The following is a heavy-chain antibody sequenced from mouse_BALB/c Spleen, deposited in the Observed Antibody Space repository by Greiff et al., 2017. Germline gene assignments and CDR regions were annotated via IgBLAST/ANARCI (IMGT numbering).Heavy chain of an antibody. J-gene: IGHJ2*01. CDR1: GFTFTDYY. CDR3: ARDGLGNFDY. Sequence: DVMLVESGGGLVQPGGSLRLSCATSGFTFTDYYMSWVRQPPGKALEWLGFIRNKANGYTTEYSASVKGRFTISRDNSQSILYLQMNTLRAEDSATYYCARDGLGNFDYWGQGTTLTVSS. D-gene: IGHD3-3*01. CDR2: IRNKANGYTT. V-gene: IGHV7-3*02.